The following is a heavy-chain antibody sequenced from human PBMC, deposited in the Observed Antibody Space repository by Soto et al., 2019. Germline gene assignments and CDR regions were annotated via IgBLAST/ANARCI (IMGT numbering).Heavy chain of an antibody. Sequence: QVPLQESGPGLVKPSDTLSLTCAVSGYSISSSNWWGWIRQPPGKGLEWIGYIYYSGTTYYNPSLKSRGTLSVDPSKNQFSLKLTSVTAVDTAVYYCARREIQGPIDYWGQGTLVTVSS. CDR1: GYSISSSNW. CDR2: IYYSGTT. V-gene: IGHV4-28*01. D-gene: IGHD1-26*01. J-gene: IGHJ4*02. CDR3: ARREIQGPIDY.